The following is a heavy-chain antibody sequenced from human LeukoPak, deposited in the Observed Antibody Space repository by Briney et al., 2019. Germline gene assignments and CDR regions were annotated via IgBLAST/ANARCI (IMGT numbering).Heavy chain of an antibody. V-gene: IGHV3-23*01. J-gene: IGHJ4*02. CDR1: GFTFSVHD. D-gene: IGHD4-17*01. Sequence: GGSLRLSCATSGFTFSVHDMKWVRQAPGKGLEWVSTIRGRGNGGIYYADSVKGRFTISRDDSENTLFLEMNSLRAEDTAVYYCAKDSSTTASTWNDYWGQGTLVTVSS. CDR3: AKDSSTTASTWNDY. CDR2: IRGRGNGGI.